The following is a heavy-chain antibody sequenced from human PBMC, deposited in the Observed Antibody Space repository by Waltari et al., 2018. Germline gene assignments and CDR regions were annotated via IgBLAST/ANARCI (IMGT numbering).Heavy chain of an antibody. CDR3: ARDINRNYIGSGRDC. Sequence: QVQLVQSGAEVKRPGASVKVSCKTSGYSFTGYYLYWVRQAPGQGLDYMGWINTNTGVTKYSQKFQGRVTMTRDTSISTGYMELTRLTSDDTAVYYCARDINRNYIGSGRDCWGQGTLVAVSS. CDR1: GYSFTGYY. D-gene: IGHD2-21*02. V-gene: IGHV1-2*02. J-gene: IGHJ4*02. CDR2: INTNTGVT.